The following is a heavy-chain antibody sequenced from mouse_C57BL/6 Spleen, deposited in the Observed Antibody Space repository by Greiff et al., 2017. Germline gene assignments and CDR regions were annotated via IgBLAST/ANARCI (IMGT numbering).Heavy chain of an antibody. Sequence: EVMLVESGEGLVKPGGSLKLSCAASGFTFSSYAMSWVRQTPEKRLEWVAYISSGGDYIYYADTVKGRFTISRDNARNTLYLQMSSLKSEDTAMYYCTRDKGLYYGSSRFDYWGQGTTVTVSA. CDR1: GFTFSSYA. CDR3: TRDKGLYYGSSRFDY. V-gene: IGHV5-9-1*02. D-gene: IGHD1-1*01. CDR2: ISSGGDYI. J-gene: IGHJ2*01.